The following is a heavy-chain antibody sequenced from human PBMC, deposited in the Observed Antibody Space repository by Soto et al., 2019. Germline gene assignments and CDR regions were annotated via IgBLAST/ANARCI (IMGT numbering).Heavy chain of an antibody. CDR3: ARGRRSPTVYYGLDV. D-gene: IGHD1-26*01. CDR2: VYYDGST. V-gene: IGHV4-59*02. CDR1: GDSVSSYY. Sequence: QVQLQESGPGLVKPSETLSLTCSVSGDSVSSYYWSWIRQPPGKGLEWTGYVYYDGSTNYNPSLETRVTISIDTSKNQVSLKLNSVTAADTAVYHCARGRRSPTVYYGLDVWGQGTTVAVSS. J-gene: IGHJ6*02.